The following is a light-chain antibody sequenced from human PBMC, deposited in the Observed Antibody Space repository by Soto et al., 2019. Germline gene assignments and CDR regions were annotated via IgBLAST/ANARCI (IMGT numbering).Light chain of an antibody. CDR1: QSVRDN. CDR3: QQHNDWPPST. Sequence: ETLLTQSPATLSVSPVERATLSCRASQSVRDNLAWYQQKPGQAPRLLIYGASTRAPGIPDRFSGSGFGTEFSLTISSRQSENFAVYYCQQHNDWPPSTFGQGTKLEIK. V-gene: IGKV3-15*01. CDR2: GAS. J-gene: IGKJ2*01.